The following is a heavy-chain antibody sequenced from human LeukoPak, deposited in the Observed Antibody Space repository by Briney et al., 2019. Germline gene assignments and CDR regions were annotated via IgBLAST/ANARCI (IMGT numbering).Heavy chain of an antibody. CDR1: GGSLSSYY. D-gene: IGHD3-22*01. CDR2: IYYSGST. Sequence: SETLSLTCTVSGGSLSSYYGSWVRQPPGKGLEWVGYIYYSGSTNYNPSLKSRVTISVDTSKHQFSLQLSSVTAADTAVYYCARLPRYDSSGYRRPYYFDYWGQGTLVTVSS. V-gene: IGHV4-59*08. J-gene: IGHJ4*02. CDR3: ARLPRYDSSGYRRPYYFDY.